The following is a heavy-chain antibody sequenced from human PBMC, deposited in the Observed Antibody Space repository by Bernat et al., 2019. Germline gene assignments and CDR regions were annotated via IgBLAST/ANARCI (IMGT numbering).Heavy chain of an antibody. CDR3: ARDGSKYCSSTSCYSACYYYGMDV. V-gene: IGHV1-18*01. CDR2: ISAYNGDT. J-gene: IGHJ6*02. D-gene: IGHD2-2*02. CDR1: GYTFNDYG. Sequence: QVQLVQSGAEVRKPGASVMLSCKASGYTFNDYGASWVRQAPGQGLEWMGWISAYNGDTKYAQKFQGRVTLTTDTSTNTAYMELTSLRSDDTALYYCARDGSKYCSSTSCYSACYYYGMDVWGQGTTVTVSS.